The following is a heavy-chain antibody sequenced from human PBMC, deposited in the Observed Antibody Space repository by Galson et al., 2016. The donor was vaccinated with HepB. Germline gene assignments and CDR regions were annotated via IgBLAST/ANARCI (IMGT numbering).Heavy chain of an antibody. J-gene: IGHJ6*02. CDR2: IYSGGST. D-gene: IGHD1-7*01. Sequence: SLRLSCAASGFTVTSNYMSWVRQAPGKGLEWVSLIYSGGSTYYADSVKGRFTISRDNSNNTLYLQMNSLRVEDTADYYCGRGGTRGSPHGVDVWGQGTTVTVSS. CDR1: GFTVTSNY. CDR3: GRGGTRGSPHGVDV. V-gene: IGHV3-53*01.